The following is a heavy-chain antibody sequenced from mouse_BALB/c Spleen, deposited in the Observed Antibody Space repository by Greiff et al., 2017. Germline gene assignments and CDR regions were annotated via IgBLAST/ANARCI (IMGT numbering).Heavy chain of an antibody. CDR3: ARTPSYGYDSYYFDY. CDR1: GYSFTGYY. Sequence: VQLQQSGPELVKPGASVKISCKASGYSFTGYYMHWVKQSHVKSLEWIGRINPYNGATSYNQNFKDKASLTVDKSSSTAYMELHSLTSEDSAVYYCARTPSYGYDSYYFDYWGQGTTLTVSS. CDR2: INPYNGAT. V-gene: IGHV1-26*01. J-gene: IGHJ2*01. D-gene: IGHD2-2*01.